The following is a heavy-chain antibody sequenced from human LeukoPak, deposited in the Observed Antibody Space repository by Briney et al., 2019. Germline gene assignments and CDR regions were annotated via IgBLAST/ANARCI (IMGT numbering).Heavy chain of an antibody. J-gene: IGHJ4*02. CDR3: ARGLDVVVPAAIEGSGSYYDY. CDR2: IKQDGSEK. D-gene: IGHD2-2*01. V-gene: IGHV3-7*01. CDR1: GFTFSSYW. Sequence: GGSLRLSCAASGFTFSSYWMSWVRQAPGKGLEWVANIKQDGSEKYYVDSVKGRFTISRDNAKNSLYLQMNSLRAEDTAVYYCARGLDVVVPAAIEGSGSYYDYWGQGTLVTASS.